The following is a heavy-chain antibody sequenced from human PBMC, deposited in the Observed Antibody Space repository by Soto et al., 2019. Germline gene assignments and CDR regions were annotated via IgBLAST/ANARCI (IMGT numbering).Heavy chain of an antibody. V-gene: IGHV4-31*03. CDR1: GGSISSGGYY. Sequence: PSETLSLTCTVSGGSISSGGYYWIWIRQHPGKGLEWIGYIYYSGSTYYNPSLKSRVTISVDTSKNQFSLKLSSVTAADTAVYYCARDRLRSAYYYYGMDVWGQGTTVTVSS. CDR2: IYYSGST. D-gene: IGHD2-15*01. J-gene: IGHJ6*02. CDR3: ARDRLRSAYYYYGMDV.